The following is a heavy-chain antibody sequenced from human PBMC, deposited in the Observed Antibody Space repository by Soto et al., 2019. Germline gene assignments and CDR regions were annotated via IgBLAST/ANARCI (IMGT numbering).Heavy chain of an antibody. CDR3: ARDLGATHFDY. V-gene: IGHV4-34*01. D-gene: IGHD1-26*01. CDR2: INHSGST. Sequence: SETLSLTCAVYGGSFSGHYWSWIRQPPGKGLEWIGEINHSGSTNYNPSLKSRVTISVDTSKNQFSLKLSSVTAADTAVYYCARDLGATHFDYWGQGTLVTVSS. J-gene: IGHJ4*02. CDR1: GGSFSGHY.